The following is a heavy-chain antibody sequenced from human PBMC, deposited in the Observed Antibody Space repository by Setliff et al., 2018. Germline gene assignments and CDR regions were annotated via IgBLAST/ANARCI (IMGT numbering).Heavy chain of an antibody. J-gene: IGHJ4*02. V-gene: IGHV1-18*01. CDR2: ISPYTGNA. CDR1: GYTFTDYG. CDR3: SRLVRFCTRTSCQRLSGGEF. Sequence: ASVKVSCKASGYTFTDYGVTWVRQAPGQGLEWVGWISPYTGNAYYAPKFQGRVTLTSDTSTSTAYMELKDLGSDDTAVYYCSRLVRFCTRTSCQRLSGGEFWGQGALVTVSS. D-gene: IGHD3-3*01.